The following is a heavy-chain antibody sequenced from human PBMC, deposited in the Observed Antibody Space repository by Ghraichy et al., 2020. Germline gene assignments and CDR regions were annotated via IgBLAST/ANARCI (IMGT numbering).Heavy chain of an antibody. CDR2: IHDSGST. CDR1: GGSISSYY. CDR3: ATLGVGDIPN. J-gene: IGHJ4*02. D-gene: IGHD3-10*01. V-gene: IGHV4-59*08. Sequence: SETLSLTCTVSGGSISSYYWSWIRQPPGKGLEWIGYIHDSGSTNYNPSLKSRVTISVDTSKNQFSLKVSSVTAADTAVYYCATLGVGDIPNWGQGTLVTVSS.